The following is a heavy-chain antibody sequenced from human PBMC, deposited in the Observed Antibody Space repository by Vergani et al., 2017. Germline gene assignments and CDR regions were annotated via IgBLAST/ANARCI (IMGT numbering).Heavy chain of an antibody. CDR1: GFTFSDYY. CDR2: ISSSSSYT. J-gene: IGHJ6*02. D-gene: IGHD3-10*01. V-gene: IGHV3-11*05. CDR3: ARDAYYGPDYGMDV. Sequence: QVQLVESGGGLVKPGGSLRLSCAASGFTFSDYYMSWIRQAPGKGLEWVSYISSSSSYTNYADSVTGRFTISRDNAKNSLYLQMNSLRAEDTAVYYCARDAYYGPDYGMDVWGQGTTVTVSS.